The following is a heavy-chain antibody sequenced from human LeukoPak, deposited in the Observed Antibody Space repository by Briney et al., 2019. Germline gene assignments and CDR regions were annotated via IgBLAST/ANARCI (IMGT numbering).Heavy chain of an antibody. J-gene: IGHJ6*02. CDR3: ARGSAARPSYYYYYGMDV. D-gene: IGHD6-6*01. CDR2: MNPNSGNT. Sequence: ASVKVSCKASGYTFTSYDINWVRQATGQGLEWMGRMNPNSGNTGYAQKFQGRVTMTRNTSISTAYMELSSLRSEDTAVYYCARGSAARPSYYYYYGMDVWGQGTTVTVSS. CDR1: GYTFTSYD. V-gene: IGHV1-8*01.